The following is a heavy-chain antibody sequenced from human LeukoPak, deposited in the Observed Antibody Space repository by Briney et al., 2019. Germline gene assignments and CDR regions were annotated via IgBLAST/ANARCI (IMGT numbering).Heavy chain of an antibody. Sequence: SETLSLTCTVSGGSISGYYWTWIRQPPGKGLEWIGYIYSSGSTKYNPSLKSPITISVDTSKNQLSLKLSSVTAADTAVYYCARGQQWFDPWGQGTLVTVSS. D-gene: IGHD6-13*01. CDR2: IYSSGST. J-gene: IGHJ5*02. V-gene: IGHV4-59*12. CDR1: GGSISGYY. CDR3: ARGQQWFDP.